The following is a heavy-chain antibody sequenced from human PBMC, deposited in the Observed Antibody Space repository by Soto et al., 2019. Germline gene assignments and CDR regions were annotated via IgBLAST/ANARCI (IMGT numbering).Heavy chain of an antibody. V-gene: IGHV1-69*06. CDR1: GGTFSSYA. Sequence: ASVKVSCKASGGTFSSYAISWARQAPGQGLEWMGGIIPIFGTANYAQKFQGRVTITADKSTSTAYMELSSLRSEDTAVYYCAREGGGGPAAIPSYYGMDVWGQGTTVTVSS. CDR2: IIPIFGTA. CDR3: AREGGGGPAAIPSYYGMDV. D-gene: IGHD2-2*01. J-gene: IGHJ6*02.